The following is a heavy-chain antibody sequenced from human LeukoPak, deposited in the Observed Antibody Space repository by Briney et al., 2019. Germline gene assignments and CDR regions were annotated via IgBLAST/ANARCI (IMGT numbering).Heavy chain of an antibody. J-gene: IGHJ4*02. CDR3: ARKGQIAVAGAFDY. V-gene: IGHV3-48*02. CDR1: GFTFSSYS. D-gene: IGHD6-19*01. Sequence: PGGSLRLSCAASGFTFSSYSMNWVRQAPGKGLEWVSYISSSSTIYYAASVKGRFTISRDNAKNSLYLQMNSLRDEDTALYYCARKGQIAVAGAFDYWGQGTLVTVSS. CDR2: ISSSSTI.